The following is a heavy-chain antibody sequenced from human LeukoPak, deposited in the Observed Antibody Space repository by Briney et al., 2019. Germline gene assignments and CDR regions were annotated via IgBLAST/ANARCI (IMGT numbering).Heavy chain of an antibody. CDR3: ARGRFIAAAGTTAHFDY. CDR1: GYTFTSYY. V-gene: IGHV1-46*01. CDR2: INPSGGST. J-gene: IGHJ4*02. D-gene: IGHD6-13*01. Sequence: ASVKVSCKASGYTFTSYYMHWVRQAPGQGLEWMGIINPSGGSTSYAQKFQGRVTMTRDTSTSTVYMGLSSLRSGDTAVYYCARGRFIAAAGTTAHFDYWGQGTLVTVSS.